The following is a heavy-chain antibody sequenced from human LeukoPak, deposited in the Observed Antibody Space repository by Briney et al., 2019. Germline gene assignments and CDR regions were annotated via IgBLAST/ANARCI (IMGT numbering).Heavy chain of an antibody. CDR1: GFTFISYG. V-gene: IGHV3-74*01. Sequence: GGSLRLSCAVSGFTFISYGRQWVRQAPGKGLAWVSRINTDGSSTTYADSVKGRFTISRDNAKNTLYLQMNSLRAEDTAVYYCARELPREVTLDYWGQGTLVTVSS. J-gene: IGHJ4*01. D-gene: IGHD2-21*02. CDR2: INTDGSST. CDR3: ARELPREVTLDY.